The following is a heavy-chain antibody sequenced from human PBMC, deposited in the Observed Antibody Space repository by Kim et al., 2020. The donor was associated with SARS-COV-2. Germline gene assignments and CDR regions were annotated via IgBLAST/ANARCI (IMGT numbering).Heavy chain of an antibody. CDR1: GYTFTSYD. Sequence: ASVKVSCKASGYTFTSYDINWVRQATGQGLEWMGWMNSNSGNTGYAQNFQGRVTMTRNTSISTAYMELSSLRSEDTAVYYCARNSANVRYFDWQGWGQGTLVIVSS. J-gene: IGHJ4*02. CDR3: ARNSANVRYFDWQG. CDR2: MNSNSGNT. V-gene: IGHV1-8*01. D-gene: IGHD3-9*01.